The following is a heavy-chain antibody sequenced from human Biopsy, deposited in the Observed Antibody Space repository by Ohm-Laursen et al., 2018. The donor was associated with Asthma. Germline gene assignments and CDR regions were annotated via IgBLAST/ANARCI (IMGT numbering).Heavy chain of an antibody. D-gene: IGHD4-17*01. CDR2: HDHEVGGT. Sequence: ASVKVSCKISGYTLTDLSMHWVRQAPGQGLEWMGGHDHEVGGTVNARRFQGRVTMTEDTSTDTAYMELSSLSSDDTAVYYCASDFPKDYVRYNFEFWGQGTLVTVSS. CDR3: ASDFPKDYVRYNFEF. CDR1: GYTLTDLS. J-gene: IGHJ4*02. V-gene: IGHV1-24*01.